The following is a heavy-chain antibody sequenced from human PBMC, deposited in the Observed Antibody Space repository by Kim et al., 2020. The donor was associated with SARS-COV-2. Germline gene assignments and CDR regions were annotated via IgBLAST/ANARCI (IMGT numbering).Heavy chain of an antibody. CDR1: GFTFSSYG. Sequence: GGSLRLSCAASGFTFSSYGMHWVRQAPGKGLEWVAVIWYDGSNKYYADSVKGRFTISRDNSKNTLYLQMNSLRAEDTAVYYCARDNSPGRWVRGVIIDWGQGTLVTVSS. V-gene: IGHV3-33*01. CDR3: ARDNSPGRWVRGVIID. CDR2: IWYDGSNK. J-gene: IGHJ4*02. D-gene: IGHD3-10*01.